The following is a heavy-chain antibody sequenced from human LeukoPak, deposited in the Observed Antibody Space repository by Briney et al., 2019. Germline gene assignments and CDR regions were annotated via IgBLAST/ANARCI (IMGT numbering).Heavy chain of an antibody. V-gene: IGHV3-23*01. CDR1: GFTFSTYA. J-gene: IGHJ4*02. CDR2: ISGSGGST. D-gene: IGHD1-26*01. Sequence: GGSLRLSCAASGFTFSTYAMSWVRQAPGKGLQWVSAISGSGGSTYYADSVKGRFTISRDNSKNTLYLQMNSLRAEDTAVYYCAKDEMYGSDRIDYWGQGTLVTVSS. CDR3: AKDEMYGSDRIDY.